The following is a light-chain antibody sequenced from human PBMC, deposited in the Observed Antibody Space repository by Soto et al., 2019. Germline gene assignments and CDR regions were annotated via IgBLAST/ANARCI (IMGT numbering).Light chain of an antibody. Sequence: VLTQPPSASGTPGQRVTISCSGSSSNIGRNAVNWYQQLPGTAPKLLMYSNNQRPSGVPDRFSGSKSGTSASLAISGLQSEDEADYYCAAWDDSLNGVLFGGGTKLTVL. V-gene: IGLV1-44*01. CDR2: SNN. CDR3: AAWDDSLNGVL. J-gene: IGLJ2*01. CDR1: SSNIGRNA.